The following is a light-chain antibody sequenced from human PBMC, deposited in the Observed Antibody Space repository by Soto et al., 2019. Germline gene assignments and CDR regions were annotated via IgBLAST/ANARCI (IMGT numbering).Light chain of an antibody. CDR2: AAS. CDR3: QQRYSTPLNT. CDR1: QSISSY. Sequence: DIQMTQSPSSLSASVGDRVTITCRASQSISSYLNWYQQKPGKAPKLLIYAASSLQSVVPSRFSGSGSGTDFTLTISSLHPEDFATYYCQQRYSTPLNTFGQGTKLEIK. V-gene: IGKV1-39*01. J-gene: IGKJ2*01.